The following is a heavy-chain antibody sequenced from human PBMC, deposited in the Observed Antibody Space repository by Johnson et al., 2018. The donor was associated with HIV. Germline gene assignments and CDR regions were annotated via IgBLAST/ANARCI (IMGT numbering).Heavy chain of an antibody. CDR3: AKGGQWELLAAFDI. CDR2: ISYDGSNK. Sequence: QVQLVESGGGVVQPGRSLRLSCAASGFTFSSYAMHWVRQAPGNGLEWVAVISYDGSNKYYADSVKGRFTISRDNSKNTLYLQMNSLRAEDTAVYCCAKGGQWELLAAFDIWGQGTMVTVSS. V-gene: IGHV3-30*04. J-gene: IGHJ3*02. CDR1: GFTFSSYA. D-gene: IGHD1-26*01.